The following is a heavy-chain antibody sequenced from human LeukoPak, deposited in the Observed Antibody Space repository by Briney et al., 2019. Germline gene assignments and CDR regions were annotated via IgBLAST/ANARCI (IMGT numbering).Heavy chain of an antibody. J-gene: IGHJ5*02. CDR1: GGSISSSSYY. V-gene: IGHV4-39*07. CDR2: IYYSGST. Sequence: PSETLSLTCTVSGGSISSSSYYWGWIRQPPGKGLEWIGSIYYSGSTYYNPSLKSRVTISVDTSKNQFSLKLSSVTAADTAVYYCARDVHYWFDPWGQGTLVTVSS. D-gene: IGHD1-1*01. CDR3: ARDVHYWFDP.